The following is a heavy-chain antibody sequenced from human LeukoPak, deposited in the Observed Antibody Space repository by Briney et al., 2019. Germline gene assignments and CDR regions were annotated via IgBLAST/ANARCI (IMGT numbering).Heavy chain of an antibody. CDR2: ISSSSSYI. CDR3: ASFKPRSGQRYAFDI. D-gene: IGHD1-14*01. V-gene: IGHV3-21*01. J-gene: IGHJ3*02. CDR1: GFTFSSYS. Sequence: GGSLRLSCAASGFTFSSYSMNWVRQAPGQGLEWVSSISSSSSYIYYADSVKGRFTISRDNAKNSLYLQMNSLRAEDTAVYYCASFKPRSGQRYAFDIWGQGTMVTVSS.